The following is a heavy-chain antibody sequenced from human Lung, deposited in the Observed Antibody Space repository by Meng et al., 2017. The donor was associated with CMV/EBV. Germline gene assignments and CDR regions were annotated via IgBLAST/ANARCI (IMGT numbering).Heavy chain of an antibody. CDR2: IDDSGST. V-gene: IGHV4-4*02. CDR1: GVSISSNIR. Sequence: VQLQASAPGRVNPSGTLSIPCGVSGVSISSNIRWTWVRQPPGKGLEWIGDIDDSGSTNYNPSLNSRISISLDKSKNHFSLKVNSVTAADTAVYYCARGKQDAWELLAYWGQGALVTVSS. J-gene: IGHJ4*02. CDR3: ARGKQDAWELLAY. D-gene: IGHD1-26*01.